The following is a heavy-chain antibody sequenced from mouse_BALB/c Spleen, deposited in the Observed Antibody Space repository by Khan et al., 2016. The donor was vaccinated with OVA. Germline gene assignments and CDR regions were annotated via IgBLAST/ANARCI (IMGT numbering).Heavy chain of an antibody. CDR3: ARSVTITTVVATDFDY. Sequence: EVQLQESGPGLVKPSQSLSLTCTVTGYSITSDYAWNWIRQLPGNQLEWLGYISYSGRTSYNPSLKSRIPITRDTSTNPFLLQLNSVTTEDTATYYGARSVTITTVVATDFDYWGQGTTLTVSS. CDR2: ISYSGRT. J-gene: IGHJ2*01. CDR1: GYSITSDYA. D-gene: IGHD1-1*01. V-gene: IGHV3-2*02.